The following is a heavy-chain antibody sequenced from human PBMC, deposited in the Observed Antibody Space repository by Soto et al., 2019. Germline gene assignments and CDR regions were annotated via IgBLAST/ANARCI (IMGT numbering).Heavy chain of an antibody. CDR2: INHSGST. V-gene: IGHV4-34*01. D-gene: IGHD6-19*01. CDR1: GGSFSGYY. CDR3: ARDPPLRSSGWATEFIYYYYYGMDV. Sequence: SETLSLTCAVYGGSFSGYYWSWIRQPPGKGLEWIGEINHSGSTNYNPSLKSRVTISVDTSKNQFSLKLSSVTAADTAVYYCARDPPLRSSGWATEFIYYYYYGMDVWGQGTTVTVSS. J-gene: IGHJ6*02.